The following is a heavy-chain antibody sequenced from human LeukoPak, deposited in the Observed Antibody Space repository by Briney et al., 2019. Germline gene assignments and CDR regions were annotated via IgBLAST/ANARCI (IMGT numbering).Heavy chain of an antibody. D-gene: IGHD2-2*01. CDR1: GGSTSSYY. CDR2: IYTSGST. V-gene: IGHV4-4*07. CDR3: ARVRRGDIVVVPAAIRGDAFDI. J-gene: IGHJ3*02. Sequence: SETLSLTCTVSGGSTSSYYWSWIRQPAGKGLEWIGRIYTSGSTNYNPSLKSRVTMSVDTSKNQFSLKLSSVTAADTAVYYCARVRRGDIVVVPAAIRGDAFDIWGQGTMVTVSS.